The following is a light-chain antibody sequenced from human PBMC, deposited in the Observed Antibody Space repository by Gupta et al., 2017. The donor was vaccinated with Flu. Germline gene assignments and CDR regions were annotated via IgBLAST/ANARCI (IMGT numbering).Light chain of an antibody. J-gene: IGKJ4*01. CDR3: QQPSNWPLLT. V-gene: IGKV3-11*01. Sequence: EIVLTQSPATLSLSPGERATLSCRASQSIDTYLAWYQQKPGQAPRLLMYDASNRDTGIPARFSGSGYGKDLTLTISSREPEDFAVYYCQQPSNWPLLTFGGGTKVEIK. CDR1: QSIDTY. CDR2: DAS.